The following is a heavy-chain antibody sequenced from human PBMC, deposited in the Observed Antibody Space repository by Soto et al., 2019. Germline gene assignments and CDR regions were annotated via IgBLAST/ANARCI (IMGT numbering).Heavy chain of an antibody. CDR2: IYYSGST. V-gene: IGHV4-31*03. CDR1: GGSISSGGYY. J-gene: IGHJ5*02. CDR3: ARFTPSYDFWSGYYGSWFDP. Sequence: PSETLSLTCTVSGGSISSGGYYWSWIRQHPGKGLEWIGYIYYSGSTYYNPSLKSRVTISVDTSKNQFSLKLSSVTAADTAVYYCARFTPSYDFWSGYYGSWFDPWGQGTLVTVSS. D-gene: IGHD3-3*01.